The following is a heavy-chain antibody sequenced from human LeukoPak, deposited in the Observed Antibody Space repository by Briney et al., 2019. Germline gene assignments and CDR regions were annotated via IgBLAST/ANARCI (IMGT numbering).Heavy chain of an antibody. CDR1: GFAFSSYA. CDR3: ARGRDSSSWYFYGMDV. V-gene: IGHV3-64D*06. Sequence: GGSLRLSCSASGFAFSSYAMHWVRQAPGKGLEYVSAISSNGGSTYYAGSVKGRFTISRDNSKNTLYLQMSSLRAEDTAVYYCARGRDSSSWYFYGMDVWGQGTTVTVSS. J-gene: IGHJ6*02. D-gene: IGHD6-13*01. CDR2: ISSNGGST.